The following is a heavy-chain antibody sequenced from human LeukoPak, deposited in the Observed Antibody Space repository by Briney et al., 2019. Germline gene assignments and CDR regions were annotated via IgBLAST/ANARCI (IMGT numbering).Heavy chain of an antibody. CDR1: GFTFSSYR. J-gene: IGHJ4*02. CDR3: SRGYPNYSWSYHFYF. Sequence: GGSLRLSCAASGFTFSSYRMSWVRQAPGKGLEWVANIKKDGSEKYYVDSVKGRFTISRDNAKNSLYLQMNSLRAEDAAVYYCSRGYPNYSWSYHFYFWCQGTLVTVSS. V-gene: IGHV3-7*01. D-gene: IGHD1-26*01. CDR2: IKKDGSEK.